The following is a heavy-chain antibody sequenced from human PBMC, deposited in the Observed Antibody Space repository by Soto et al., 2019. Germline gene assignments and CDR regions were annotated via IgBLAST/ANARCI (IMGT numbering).Heavy chain of an antibody. V-gene: IGHV1-3*01. Sequence: QVQLMQSGAEVKKPGASVKVSCKASRYTFTSYAMHWVRQAPGQRLEWMGWINAGNGNTKYSQKFQGRVTITRDTSASTAYMELSSLRSEDTAVYYCARYIVGASSDYWGQGTLVTVSS. CDR3: ARYIVGASSDY. D-gene: IGHD1-26*01. J-gene: IGHJ4*02. CDR1: RYTFTSYA. CDR2: INAGNGNT.